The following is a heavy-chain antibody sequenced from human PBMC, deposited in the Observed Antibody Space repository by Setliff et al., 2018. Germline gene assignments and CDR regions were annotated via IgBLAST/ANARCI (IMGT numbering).Heavy chain of an antibody. CDR3: ARFCGGGSCPDY. J-gene: IGHJ4*02. CDR2: IYYSGST. Sequence: PSETLSLTCTVSGGSISSSSYYWGWIRQPPGKGLEWIGYIYYSGSTNYNPSLKSRVTISVDTSKNQFSLKLSSVTAADTAVYYCARFCGGGSCPDYWGQGTLVTVS. CDR1: GGSISSSSYY. D-gene: IGHD2-15*01. V-gene: IGHV4-61*05.